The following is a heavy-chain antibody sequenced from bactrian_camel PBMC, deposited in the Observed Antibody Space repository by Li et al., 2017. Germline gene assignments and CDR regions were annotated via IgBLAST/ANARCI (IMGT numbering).Heavy chain of an antibody. D-gene: IGHD2*01. J-gene: IGHJ4*01. CDR2: IYTAGGTT. V-gene: IGHV3S40*01. CDR3: AAVDRGFTPIGPTYCSGGYVARYNY. Sequence: VQLVESGGGSVQAGGSLRLSCAASELSKNSEFMAWFRQAPEKEREGVAEIYTAGGTTYYADSVKGRFTISQDNAKNTVYLQMNSLKPEDTAMYYCAAVDRGFTPIGPTYCSGGYVARYNYWGQGTQVTVS. CDR1: ELSKNSEF.